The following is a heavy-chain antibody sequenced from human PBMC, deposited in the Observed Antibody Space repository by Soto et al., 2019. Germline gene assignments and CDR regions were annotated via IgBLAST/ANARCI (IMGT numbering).Heavy chain of an antibody. CDR3: ARYGDSLKSYGMDV. CDR1: GFTFSSYE. CDR2: ISSSGSTI. D-gene: IGHD4-17*01. J-gene: IGHJ6*02. Sequence: PGGSLRLSCAASGFTFSSYEMNWVRQAPGKGLEWVSYISSSGSTIYYADSVKGRFTISRDNAKNSLYLQMNSLRAEDTAVYYCARYGDSLKSYGMDVWGQGTTVPVSS. V-gene: IGHV3-48*03.